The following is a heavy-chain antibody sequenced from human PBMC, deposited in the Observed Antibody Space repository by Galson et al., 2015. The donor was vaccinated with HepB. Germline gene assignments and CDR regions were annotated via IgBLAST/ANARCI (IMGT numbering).Heavy chain of an antibody. CDR3: ARHSGVKAGSDP. J-gene: IGHJ5*02. CDR1: GYSFTNYW. D-gene: IGHD3-10*01. CDR2: IDPSDSNT. Sequence: QSGAEVKKPGESLRISCRGSGYSFTNYWISWVRQMPGKGLEWLGRIDPSDSNTMYSPSFQGHVTISADKSISTAYLQWSSLRASDTAMYYCARHSGVKAGSDPWGQGTLVTVSS. V-gene: IGHV5-10-1*01.